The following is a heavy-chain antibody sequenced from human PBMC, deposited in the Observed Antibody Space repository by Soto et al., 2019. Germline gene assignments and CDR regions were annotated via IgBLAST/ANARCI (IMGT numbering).Heavy chain of an antibody. Sequence: QVQLVESGGGVVQPGRSLRLSCAASGFTFSSYAMHWVRQAPGKGLEWVAVISYDGSNKYYADSVKGRFTISRDNSKNPLYLQMNSLRAEDTAVYYCAREGGKWELPHYWGQGTLVTVSS. J-gene: IGHJ4*02. CDR2: ISYDGSNK. V-gene: IGHV3-30-3*01. D-gene: IGHD1-26*01. CDR3: AREGGKWELPHY. CDR1: GFTFSSYA.